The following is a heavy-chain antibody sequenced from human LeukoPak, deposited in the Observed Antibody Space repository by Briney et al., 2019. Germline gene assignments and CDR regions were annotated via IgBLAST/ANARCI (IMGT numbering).Heavy chain of an antibody. J-gene: IGHJ4*02. V-gene: IGHV3-23*01. D-gene: IGHD3-10*01. CDR1: GFTFSSYA. CDR2: ISGSGGST. CDR3: AKGMVRGVIIKVPFDY. Sequence: GGSLRLSCAASGFTFSSYAMSWVRQAPGKGLEWVSAISGSGGSTYYADSVKGRFTISRDNSKNTLYLHMNSLRAEDTAVYYCAKGMVRGVIIKVPFDYWGQGTLVTVSS.